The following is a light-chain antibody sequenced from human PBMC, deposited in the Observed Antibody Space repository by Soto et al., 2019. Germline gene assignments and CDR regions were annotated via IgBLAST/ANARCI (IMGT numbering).Light chain of an antibody. V-gene: IGKV1-39*01. CDR2: AAS. CDR1: QSITSY. CDR3: QQSYSYPYT. J-gene: IGKJ2*01. Sequence: DIQVTQSPSSLSASVGDRVTITCRASQSITSYLNWYQHEPGKAPKLLIYAASSLQSGVPPRFSGSGSGTDFTLTISSLQPEDFATYYCQQSYSYPYTFGQGTKVDIK.